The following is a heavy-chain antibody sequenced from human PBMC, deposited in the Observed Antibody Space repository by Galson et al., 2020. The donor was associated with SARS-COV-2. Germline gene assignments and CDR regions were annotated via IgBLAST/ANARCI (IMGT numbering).Heavy chain of an antibody. CDR1: GFSLSNARMG. CDR2: IFSNDEK. D-gene: IGHD2-15*01. V-gene: IGHV2-26*01. Sequence: KMSGPTLVKPTETLTLTCTVSGFSLSNARMGVSWIRQPPGKALEWLAHIFSNDEKSYSTSLKSRLTISKDTSKSQVVLTMTNMDPVDTATYYCARIRVVVAATGYYYYGMDVWGQGTTVTVSS. CDR3: ARIRVVVAATGYYYYGMDV. J-gene: IGHJ6*02.